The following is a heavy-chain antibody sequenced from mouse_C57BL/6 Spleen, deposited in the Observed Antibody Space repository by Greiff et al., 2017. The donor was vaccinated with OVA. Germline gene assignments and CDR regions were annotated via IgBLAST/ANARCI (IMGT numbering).Heavy chain of an antibody. Sequence: QVQLQQSGAELMQPGASVKLSCKATGYTFTGYWIGWVKQRPGHGLEWIGEVLPGSGSTNYNEKFKGKGTFTADTSSNTDYMQLISLTTEDSAISYCASRGGGSSFYAMDYWGQGTSVTVSS. D-gene: IGHD1-1*01. CDR3: ASRGGGSSFYAMDY. CDR1: GYTFTGYW. V-gene: IGHV1-9*01. CDR2: VLPGSGST. J-gene: IGHJ4*01.